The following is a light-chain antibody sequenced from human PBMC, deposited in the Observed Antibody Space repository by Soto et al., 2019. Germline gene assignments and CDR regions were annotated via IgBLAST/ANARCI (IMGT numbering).Light chain of an antibody. J-gene: IGKJ2*01. CDR3: QQLNAYPHT. V-gene: IGKV1-9*01. Sequence: DIQLTQSPSFLSASVGDRVTISCRASQDTTRYLAWYQQETERAPRLLIYAASIVQSGVPSRFSGSGSGTEFTLTVSGLQPEDFATYYCQQLNAYPHTFGEGTKVEIK. CDR1: QDTTRY. CDR2: AAS.